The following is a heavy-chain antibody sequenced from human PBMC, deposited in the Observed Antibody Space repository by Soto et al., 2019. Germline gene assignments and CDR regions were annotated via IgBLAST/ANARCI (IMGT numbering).Heavy chain of an antibody. Sequence: PSETLSLTCTVSGGSISSYYWSWIRQPPGKGLEWIGYIYYSGSTNYNPSLKSRVTISVDTSKNQFSLKLSSVTAADTAVYYCARGRVGYCSGGSCYSRSCYYMDVWGKGTTVTVSS. J-gene: IGHJ6*03. CDR2: IYYSGST. V-gene: IGHV4-59*12. D-gene: IGHD2-15*01. CDR3: ARGRVGYCSGGSCYSRSCYYMDV. CDR1: GGSISSYY.